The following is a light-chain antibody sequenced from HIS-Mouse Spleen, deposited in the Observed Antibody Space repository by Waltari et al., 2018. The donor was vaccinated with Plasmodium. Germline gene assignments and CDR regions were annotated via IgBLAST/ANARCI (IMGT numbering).Light chain of an antibody. Sequence: SYELTQPPSVSVSPGQTARITCSGDALPQKYAYWYQQKSGQDPVLVIYEDSKRPSGIPERFSGSSSGTMATLTISGAQVEDEAYYYCYSTDSSGNHRVFGGGTKLTVL. CDR1: ALPQKY. J-gene: IGLJ3*02. CDR2: EDS. CDR3: YSTDSSGNHRV. V-gene: IGLV3-10*01.